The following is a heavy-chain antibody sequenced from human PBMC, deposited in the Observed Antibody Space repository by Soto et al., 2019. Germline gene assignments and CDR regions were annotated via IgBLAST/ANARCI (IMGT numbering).Heavy chain of an antibody. Sequence: QVQLVQSGPEVKKPGASVKVSCKASGYTFTSYGINWVRQAPGQGLEWMGWISTYNGNTNYAQKLQGRVTRTTDTPTSTAYMSLTAGRSDDTAVYYCAREGRGTWYEPLDYRCQGTLVTVSS. CDR1: GYTFTSYG. V-gene: IGHV1-18*01. CDR2: ISTYNGNT. J-gene: IGHJ4*02. D-gene: IGHD6-13*01. CDR3: AREGRGTWYEPLDY.